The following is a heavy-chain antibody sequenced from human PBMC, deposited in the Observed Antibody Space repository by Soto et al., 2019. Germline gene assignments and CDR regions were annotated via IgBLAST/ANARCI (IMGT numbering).Heavy chain of an antibody. D-gene: IGHD2-15*01. Sequence: GKGQEWVSAISGSGGSTYSADSVKGRFTISRDNSKNTLNLQMNSLRAEDTVVYFFAFFFQAEDGIRDTVPVSAFLLNRSSDL. CDR3: AFFFQAEDGIRDTVPVSAFLLNRSSDL. CDR2: ISGSGGST. V-gene: IGHV3-23*01. J-gene: IGHJ2*01.